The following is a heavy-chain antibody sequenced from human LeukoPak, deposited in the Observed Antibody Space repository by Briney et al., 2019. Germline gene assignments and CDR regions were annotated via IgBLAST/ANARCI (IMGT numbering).Heavy chain of an antibody. Sequence: GESLKISCMASGYTFNIYWIAWVRQKPDKGLEWMGIVYPDNSKTIYSPSFQGQVTISADKSISTAYLQWSSLKASDTAMYYCARHNTWGRGYYYDSSGYDHAFDIWGQGTMVTVSS. D-gene: IGHD3-22*01. V-gene: IGHV5-51*01. CDR2: VYPDNSKT. J-gene: IGHJ3*02. CDR1: GYTFNIYW. CDR3: ARHNTWGRGYYYDSSGYDHAFDI.